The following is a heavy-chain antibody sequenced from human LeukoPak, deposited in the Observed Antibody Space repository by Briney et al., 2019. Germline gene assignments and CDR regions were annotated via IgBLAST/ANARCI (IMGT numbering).Heavy chain of an antibody. Sequence: PSETLSLTCTVSGGSISSGSYYWSWIRQPAGKGLEWIGRIYTSGSTKYNPSLKSRVTISVDTSKNQFSLKVSSVTAADTAVYYCARGFRGASFDYWGQGTLVTVSS. J-gene: IGHJ4*02. V-gene: IGHV4-61*02. D-gene: IGHD1-26*01. CDR3: ARGFRGASFDY. CDR1: GGSISSGSYY. CDR2: IYTSGST.